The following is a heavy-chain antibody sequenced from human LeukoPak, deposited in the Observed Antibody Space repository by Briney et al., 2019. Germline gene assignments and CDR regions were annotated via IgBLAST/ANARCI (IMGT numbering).Heavy chain of an antibody. CDR3: ARDQYYDSSGPGT. Sequence: GGSLRLSCAASGFTVSSNYMSWVRQAPGKGLEWVSVIYSGGSTYYADSVKGRFTISRDNSKNSLYLQMNSLRAEDTAVYYCARDQYYDSSGPGTWGQGTLVTVSS. J-gene: IGHJ4*02. D-gene: IGHD3-22*01. V-gene: IGHV3-66*01. CDR2: IYSGGST. CDR1: GFTVSSNY.